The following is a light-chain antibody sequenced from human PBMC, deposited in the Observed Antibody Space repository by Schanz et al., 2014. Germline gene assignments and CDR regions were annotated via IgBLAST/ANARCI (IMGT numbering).Light chain of an antibody. J-gene: IGLJ3*02. CDR3: SSYAGSRV. V-gene: IGLV2-8*01. CDR2: DVN. Sequence: QSALTQPPSASGSPGQSVTISCTGTSSDVGGYNYVSWYQQHPGKAPKLMIFDVNQRPSGVPDRFSGSKSGNTASLTVSGLQAEDEADYYCSSYAGSRVFGGGTKLTV. CDR1: SSDVGGYNY.